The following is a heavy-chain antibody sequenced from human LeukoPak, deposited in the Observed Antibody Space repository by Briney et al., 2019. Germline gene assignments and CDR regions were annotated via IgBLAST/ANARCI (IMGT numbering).Heavy chain of an antibody. CDR3: ARGDGGFFGMDV. V-gene: IGHV1-69*04. D-gene: IGHD3-16*01. CDR2: IIPILGTG. CDR1: GGTFSSYA. J-gene: IGHJ6*02. Sequence: SLKVSCEPSGGTFSSYAINWVRQAPGQGLEWMGRIIPILGTGNFAQKFQGRVTITADKSTSTAYMELSSLRSDDTAVYYCARGDGGFFGMDVWGQGTTVTVSS.